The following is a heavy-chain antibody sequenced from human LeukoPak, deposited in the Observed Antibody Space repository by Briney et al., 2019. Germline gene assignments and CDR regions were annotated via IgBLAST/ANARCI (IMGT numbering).Heavy chain of an antibody. Sequence: SETLSLTCSVSGGSISSYYWSWIRQPAAKGLEWIGRINTSGSTNYNPSLESRVTMSVDTSKNQFSLKLSSVTAADTAVYYCARGTIAAAGGRWFDPWGQGTLVTVSS. D-gene: IGHD6-13*01. CDR3: ARGTIAAAGGRWFDP. J-gene: IGHJ5*02. V-gene: IGHV4-4*07. CDR1: GGSISSYY. CDR2: INTSGST.